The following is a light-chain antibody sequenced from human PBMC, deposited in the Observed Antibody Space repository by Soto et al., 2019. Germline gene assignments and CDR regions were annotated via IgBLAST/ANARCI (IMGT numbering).Light chain of an antibody. V-gene: IGLV2-8*01. CDR3: TSYAGGVV. CDR2: AVT. J-gene: IGLJ2*01. Sequence: QSVLTQPPSASGSPGQSVTISCTGTSADVGGYNSVSWYQHHPGKAPKLIIFAVTERPSGVPDRFSGSKSGNTASLTVSGLQAEDEADYYCTSYAGGVVFGGGTQLTVL. CDR1: SADVGGYNS.